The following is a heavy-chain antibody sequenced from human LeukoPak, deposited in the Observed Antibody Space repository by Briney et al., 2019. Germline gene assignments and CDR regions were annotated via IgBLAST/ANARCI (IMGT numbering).Heavy chain of an antibody. V-gene: IGHV3-64D*06. CDR3: VKARYGGYSGDYFDY. J-gene: IGHJ4*02. D-gene: IGHD5-12*01. Sequence: GGSLRPSCSASGFTFSSYAMHWVRQAPGKGLEYVSAISSNGGTTYYADSVKGRFTISRDNSKNTLYLQMSSLRAEDTAVYYCVKARYGGYSGDYFDYWGQGTLVTVSS. CDR2: ISSNGGTT. CDR1: GFTFSSYA.